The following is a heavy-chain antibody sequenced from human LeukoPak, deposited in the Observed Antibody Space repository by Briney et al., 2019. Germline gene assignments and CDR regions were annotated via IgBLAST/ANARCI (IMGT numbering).Heavy chain of an antibody. V-gene: IGHV4-30-4*01. Sequence: SQTLSLTCTVSGCSISSGDYYWLWIRQPPGKGLVWLRYIYYSGRNYYNPSLKSRVTISVDTSKNQFSLKLSSVTAADTAVYYCARWTYYDILTGSYYFDYGGQGSLVTVSS. D-gene: IGHD3-9*01. CDR1: GCSISSGDYY. J-gene: IGHJ4*02. CDR2: IYYSGRN. CDR3: ARWTYYDILTGSYYFDY.